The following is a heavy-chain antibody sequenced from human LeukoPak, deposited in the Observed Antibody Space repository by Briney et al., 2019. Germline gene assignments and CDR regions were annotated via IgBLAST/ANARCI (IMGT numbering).Heavy chain of an antibody. V-gene: IGHV1-58*01. CDR3: ARAPNGGLPGAF. D-gene: IGHD3-16*01. CDR1: GFTFTSSA. CDR2: IVVGSGNT. Sequence: SVKVSCKASGFTFTSSAVQWVRQARGQRLEWIGWIVVGSGNTNYAQKFQERVTITRDTSTSTVYMDLRSLRYADTAVYYCARAPNGGLPGAFWGQGTLVTVSS. J-gene: IGHJ4*02.